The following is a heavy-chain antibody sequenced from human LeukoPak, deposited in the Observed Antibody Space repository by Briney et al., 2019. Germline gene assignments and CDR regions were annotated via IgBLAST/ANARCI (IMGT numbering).Heavy chain of an antibody. J-gene: IGHJ3*02. CDR3: AKDRCGGDCLEGVGI. Sequence: GGSLRLSCMPSGFTFAHHSLSWVRQAPGKGLEWVSAISGSGGSTYYADSVKGRFTISRDNSKNTLYLQMSSLRAEDTAVYYCAKDRCGGDCLEGVGIWGQGTMVTVSS. CDR1: GFTFAHHS. V-gene: IGHV3-23*01. D-gene: IGHD2-21*02. CDR2: ISGSGGST.